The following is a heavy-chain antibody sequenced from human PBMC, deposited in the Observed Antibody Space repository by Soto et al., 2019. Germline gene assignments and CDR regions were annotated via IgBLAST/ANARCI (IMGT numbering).Heavy chain of an antibody. Sequence: QVQLVQSGAEVKKPGSSVKVSCKASGGTFSSYAISWVRQAPGQGLEWMGGIIPIFGTANYAQKFQGRVTITADESMSTAYMELSSLRSEDTAVYYCARVPTSGYYYYYYGMDVWGQGTTVTVSS. CDR2: IIPIFGTA. CDR1: GGTFSSYA. J-gene: IGHJ6*02. CDR3: ARVPTSGYYYYYYGMDV. D-gene: IGHD3-10*01. V-gene: IGHV1-69*01.